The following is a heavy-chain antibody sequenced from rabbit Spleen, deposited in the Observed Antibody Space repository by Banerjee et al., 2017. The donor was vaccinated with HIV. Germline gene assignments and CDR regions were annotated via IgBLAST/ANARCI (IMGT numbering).Heavy chain of an antibody. CDR2: IYAGSSSNT. D-gene: IGHD1-1*01. J-gene: IGHJ4*01. CDR3: ARDLTSVVGWNFNL. CDR1: GFSFNSGDD. V-gene: IGHV1S40*01. Sequence: QSFEESGGDLVKPGASLTLTCKASGFSFNSGDDMCWVRQAPGKGLEWIACIYAGSSSNTYSATWAKGRFTISKTSSTTVTLQMTSLTVADTATYFCARDLTSVVGWNFNLWGPGTLVTVS.